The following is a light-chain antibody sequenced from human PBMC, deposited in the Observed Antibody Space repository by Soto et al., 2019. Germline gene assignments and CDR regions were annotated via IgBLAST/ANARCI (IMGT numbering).Light chain of an antibody. J-gene: IGLJ3*02. CDR2: FNT. CDR1: SSNIGAGYD. V-gene: IGLV1-40*01. CDR3: QSYDSSLSAWV. Sequence: QAVVTQPPSLSGAPGQRVTISCHGTSSNIGAGYDVHWYQQLPGTAPALLIYFNTNRPSGIPDRFSGSKSGTSASLAITGLQAEDEADYYCQSYDSSLSAWVFGGGTKLTVL.